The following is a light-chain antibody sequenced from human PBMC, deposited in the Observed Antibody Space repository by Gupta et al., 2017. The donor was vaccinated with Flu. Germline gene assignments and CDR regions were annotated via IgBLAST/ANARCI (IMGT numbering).Light chain of an antibody. Sequence: DIVMTQSPLSLPVTPGEPASISCKASQSLLHSNGFHYVDWYLQKPGQSPQLLIYMGSTRASGVPDRFSGSGSGTDFTLKISRVEADDVGVYYCIHWLQTPWTFGQGTKVEIK. CDR2: MGS. J-gene: IGKJ1*01. CDR1: QSLLHSNGFHY. V-gene: IGKV2-28*01. CDR3: IHWLQTPWT.